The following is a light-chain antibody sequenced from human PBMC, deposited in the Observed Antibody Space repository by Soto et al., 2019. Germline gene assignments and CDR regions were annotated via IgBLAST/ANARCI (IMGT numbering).Light chain of an antibody. CDR3: SSYAGIHIV. V-gene: IGLV2-8*01. J-gene: IGLJ1*01. CDR1: SSDVGGYNY. Sequence: QSVLTQPPSASGSPGQSVAISCTGTSSDVGGYNYVSWYQQHPGKAPKLMIYEVSKRPSGVPDRFSGSKSGNTASLTVSGLQAEDEADYYCSSYAGIHIVFGTGTKGTFL. CDR2: EVS.